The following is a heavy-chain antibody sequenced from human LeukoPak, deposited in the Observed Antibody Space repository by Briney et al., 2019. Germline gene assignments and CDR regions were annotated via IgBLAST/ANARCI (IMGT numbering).Heavy chain of an antibody. Sequence: SETLSLTCTVSGYSISSGYYWSWIRQPAGKGLEWIGRISSSGSTNYNPSLKSRVTISVDTSKNQFSLKLSSVTAADTAVYYCARGVETINFDSWGQGTLVTVSS. J-gene: IGHJ4*02. CDR3: ARGVETINFDS. CDR1: GYSISSGYY. D-gene: IGHD5-24*01. V-gene: IGHV4-38-2*02. CDR2: ISSSGST.